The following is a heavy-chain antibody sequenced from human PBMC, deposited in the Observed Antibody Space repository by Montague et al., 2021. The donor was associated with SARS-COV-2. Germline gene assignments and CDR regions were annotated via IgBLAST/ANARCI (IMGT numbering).Heavy chain of an antibody. Sequence: SETLSLTCAVYRGSSSGFFWTWIRQAPGQGLEWIGEITDEGKTNYSPSLKARVAMSVDKSKNQISLALRSVTAADTAVYYCARGRPVRGTWRHFVWLTSGAIDIWGQGILVTVSS. CDR2: ITDEGKT. J-gene: IGHJ3*02. D-gene: IGHD3-16*01. CDR1: RGSSSGFF. V-gene: IGHV4-34*01. CDR3: ARGRPVRGTWRHFVWLTSGAIDI.